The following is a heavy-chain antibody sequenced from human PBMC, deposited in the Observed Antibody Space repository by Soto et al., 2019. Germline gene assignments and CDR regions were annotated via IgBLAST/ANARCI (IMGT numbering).Heavy chain of an antibody. D-gene: IGHD3-9*01. Sequence: GGSLRLSCVASGFMFTKSTMNWVRQAPGKGLEWVSSITSASDYIFYADSVKGRFTISRDNANNSLYLQMNSLRAEDTAVYYCARVGTGSSTPVDIWGQGTMVTVSS. CDR2: ITSASDYI. CDR3: ARVGTGSSTPVDI. J-gene: IGHJ3*02. V-gene: IGHV3-21*01. CDR1: GFMFTKST.